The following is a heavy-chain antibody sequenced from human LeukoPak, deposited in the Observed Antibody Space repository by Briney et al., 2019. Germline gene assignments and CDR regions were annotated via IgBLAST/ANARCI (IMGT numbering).Heavy chain of an antibody. D-gene: IGHD2-2*01. V-gene: IGHV4-34*01. Sequence: PSETLSLTCAVYGGSFSGYYWSWILQPPGKGLEWIGEINHSGSTNYNPSLKSRVTISVDTSKNQFSLKLSSVTAADTAVYYCASDIVVVPAAMGSYYYYGMDVWGQGTTVTVSS. CDR1: GGSFSGYY. CDR3: ASDIVVVPAAMGSYYYYGMDV. CDR2: INHSGST. J-gene: IGHJ6*02.